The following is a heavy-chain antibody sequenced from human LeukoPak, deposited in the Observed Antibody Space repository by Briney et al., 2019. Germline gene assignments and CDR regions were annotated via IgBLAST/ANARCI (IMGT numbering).Heavy chain of an antibody. CDR3: AKDPYSGYDY. D-gene: IGHD5-12*01. Sequence: GGSLRLSCAASGFTFSSYGMHWVRQAPGKGLEWVAVISYDGSNKYYADSVKGRFTISRDNSKNTLYLQMNSLRAEDTAVYYCAKDPYSGYDYWGQGTLVTVSS. V-gene: IGHV3-30*18. CDR1: GFTFSSYG. J-gene: IGHJ4*02. CDR2: ISYDGSNK.